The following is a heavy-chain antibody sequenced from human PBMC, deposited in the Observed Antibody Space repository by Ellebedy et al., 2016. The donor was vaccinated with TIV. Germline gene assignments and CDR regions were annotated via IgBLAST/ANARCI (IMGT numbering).Heavy chain of an antibody. Sequence: PGGSLRLSCAASGFTVSNNYISWVRQAPGKGLEWVSGISGSGGGTSHADFVKGRFTISRDNSKNTLYLEMNSLRAEDTAVYYCASHLSSGYYVYWGQGTLVTVSS. CDR3: ASHLSSGYYVY. D-gene: IGHD3-22*01. V-gene: IGHV3-23*01. J-gene: IGHJ4*02. CDR2: ISGSGGGT. CDR1: GFTVSNNY.